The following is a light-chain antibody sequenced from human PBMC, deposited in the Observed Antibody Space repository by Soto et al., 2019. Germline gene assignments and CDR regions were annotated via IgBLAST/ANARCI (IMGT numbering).Light chain of an antibody. CDR3: SSYTRSSTRV. V-gene: IGLV2-14*01. CDR2: DVS. CDR1: SSDIGGYNY. Sequence: QSALTQPASVSGSPGHSITISCIGTSSDIGGYNYVSWYQQHPGKAPKLLIYDVSSRPSGVSNCFSGSKSGNTASLTIFGLQAEDEADYYCSSYTRSSTRVFGGGTKVTVL. J-gene: IGLJ3*02.